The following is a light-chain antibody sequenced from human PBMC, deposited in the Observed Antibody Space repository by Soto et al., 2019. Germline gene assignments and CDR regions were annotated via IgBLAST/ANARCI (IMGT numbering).Light chain of an antibody. J-gene: IGKJ4*01. CDR1: QSISTY. Sequence: DLQMTQSPSSLSASVGDRVSITCRASQSISTYLNWYQQTPGKAPKLLIYAASSLQSGVPSRFSGSGSGTDFTLTIGSLQPEDFATYYCQQSYSLPLTFGGGTKVESK. V-gene: IGKV1-39*01. CDR3: QQSYSLPLT. CDR2: AAS.